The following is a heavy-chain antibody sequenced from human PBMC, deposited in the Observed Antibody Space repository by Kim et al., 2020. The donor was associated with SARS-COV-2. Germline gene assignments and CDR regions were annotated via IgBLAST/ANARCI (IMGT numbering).Heavy chain of an antibody. CDR3: ALTIFGVVTRFDYYGMDV. V-gene: IGHV1-2*06. CDR1: GYTFTGYY. CDR2: INPNSGGT. D-gene: IGHD3-3*01. Sequence: ASVKVSCKASGYTFTGYYMHWVRQAPGQGLVWMGRINPNSGGTNYAQKFQGRVTMTGDTAISTAYMDLSRLRSDDTAVYYCALTIFGVVTRFDYYGMDVWGQGTTVTVSS. J-gene: IGHJ6*02.